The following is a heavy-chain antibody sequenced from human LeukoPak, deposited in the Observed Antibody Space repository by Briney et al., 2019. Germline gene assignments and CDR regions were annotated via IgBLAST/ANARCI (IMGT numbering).Heavy chain of an antibody. V-gene: IGHV3-23*01. CDR2: ISPSGGST. Sequence: GGSLRLSCAASGFTFSSYAMSWVRQAPGKGLEWASAISPSGGSTYYADSVKGRFTISRDNSKNTLYLQMNSLRAEDTAVYYCAKESEHYGSPPNYWGQGTLITVSS. CDR1: GFTFSSYA. CDR3: AKESEHYGSPPNY. D-gene: IGHD3-16*01. J-gene: IGHJ4*02.